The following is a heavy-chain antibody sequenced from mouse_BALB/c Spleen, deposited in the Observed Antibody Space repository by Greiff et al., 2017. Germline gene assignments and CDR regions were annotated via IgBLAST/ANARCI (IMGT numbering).Heavy chain of an antibody. CDR2: IYPGDGDT. D-gene: IGHD1-1*01. J-gene: IGHJ4*01. CDR1: GYAFSSSW. CDR3: ARDYYGSSYAMDY. Sequence: QVQLKQSGPELVKPGASVKISCKASGYAFSSSWMNWVKQRPGQGLEWIGRIYPGDGDTNYNGKFKGKATLTADKSSSTAYMQLSSLTSVDSAVYFCARDYYGSSYAMDYWGQGTSVTVSS. V-gene: IGHV1-82*01.